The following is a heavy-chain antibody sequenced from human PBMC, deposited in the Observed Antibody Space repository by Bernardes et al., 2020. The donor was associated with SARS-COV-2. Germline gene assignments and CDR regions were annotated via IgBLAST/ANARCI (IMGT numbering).Heavy chain of an antibody. J-gene: IGHJ4*02. CDR2: IYSGGST. CDR1: GLTVSGNY. D-gene: IGHD1-20*01. Sequence: GGSLRLSCAASGLTVSGNYMSWVRQAPGKGLEWVSVIYSGGSTYYGHSVKGRFTTSRDNSRNTLYLQMNDLRAEDTAVYYCARRHSWNNVDYFDYWGQGTLVIVSS. V-gene: IGHV3-53*01. CDR3: ARRHSWNNVDYFDY.